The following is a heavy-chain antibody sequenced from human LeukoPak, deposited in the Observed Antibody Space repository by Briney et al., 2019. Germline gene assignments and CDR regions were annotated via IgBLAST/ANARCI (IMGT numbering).Heavy chain of an antibody. CDR1: GYRFTSYG. Sequence: ASVKVSCKASGYRFTSYGISWVRQAPGQGLEWMGGIIPVFGTSNYAQKFQGRVTMTRSTSINTAYMELSSLRSEDTAVYYCARGSSRSFDIWGLGTMVTVSS. CDR2: IIPVFGTS. D-gene: IGHD3-10*01. J-gene: IGHJ3*02. V-gene: IGHV1-8*02. CDR3: ARGSSRSFDI.